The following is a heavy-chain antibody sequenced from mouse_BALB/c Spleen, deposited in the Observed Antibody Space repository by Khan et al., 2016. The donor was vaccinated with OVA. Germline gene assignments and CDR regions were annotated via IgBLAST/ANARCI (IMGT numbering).Heavy chain of an antibody. V-gene: IGHV1-20*02. Sequence: VQLQQSGPELVKPGASVKISCKASGYSFTGYFMNWVMQSHGKSLEWIGRINPHIGETPYNQKFKDKATLTVDESSSTAYMELRSLASEDSAVYYCARIYRSDFDYWGQGTTLTVSS. CDR2: INPHIGET. J-gene: IGHJ2*01. CDR3: ARIYRSDFDY. D-gene: IGHD1-1*01. CDR1: GYSFTGYF.